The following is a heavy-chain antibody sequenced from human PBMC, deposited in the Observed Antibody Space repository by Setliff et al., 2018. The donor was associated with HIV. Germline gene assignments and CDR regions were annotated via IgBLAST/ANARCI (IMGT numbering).Heavy chain of an antibody. D-gene: IGHD5-12*01. J-gene: IGHJ3*02. CDR3: ARVVPREVAPGGFDI. CDR1: GASITTSSYY. CDR2: IHFSGST. V-gene: IGHV4-39*01. Sequence: SETLSLTCTVSGASITTSSYYWGWIRQPPGKGLEWIGNIHFSGSTYYNPSLKSRVIISVDRPQNQFSLKLTSVTAADTAVYFCARVVPREVAPGGFDIWGQGTVVTVSS.